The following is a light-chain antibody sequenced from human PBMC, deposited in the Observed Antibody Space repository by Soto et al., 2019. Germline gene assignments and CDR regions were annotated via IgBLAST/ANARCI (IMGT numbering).Light chain of an antibody. CDR3: MQALQTPYT. CDR1: QSLLHSNGYNY. CDR2: LGS. Sequence: DIVMTQSPLSLPVTPGEPASISCRSSQSLLHSNGYNYLDWYLQKPGQSPQLLIYLGSNRASGVPDRFSGSRSATDFTLKLSRVEAEDVGVYYCMQALQTPYTFGQGTKLEIK. J-gene: IGKJ2*01. V-gene: IGKV2-28*01.